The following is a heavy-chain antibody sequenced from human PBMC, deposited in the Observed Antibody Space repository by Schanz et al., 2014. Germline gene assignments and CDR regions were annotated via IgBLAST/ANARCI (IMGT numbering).Heavy chain of an antibody. CDR3: AKGMGYCSGGTCYDYYYYGLDV. V-gene: IGHV3-33*06. CDR1: GFIFSSYG. CDR2: MSYDGSIK. Sequence: VQLLDSGGGLVQPGGSLRLSCAASGFIFSSYGLHWVRQAPGKGLEWVAAMSYDGSIKYYGDSVKGRFTISRDNSKNTLYLQMNSLSADDTAVFYCAKGMGYCSGGTCYDYYYYGLDVWGQGTTVTVSS. D-gene: IGHD2-15*01. J-gene: IGHJ6*02.